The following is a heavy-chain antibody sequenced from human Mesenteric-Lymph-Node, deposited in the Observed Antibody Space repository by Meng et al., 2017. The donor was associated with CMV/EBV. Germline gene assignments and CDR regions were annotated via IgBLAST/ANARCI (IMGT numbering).Heavy chain of an antibody. V-gene: IGHV4-61*01. CDR1: GGSVSSGSYY. J-gene: IGHJ6*02. Sequence: LSCTVSGGSVSSGSYYWSWIRQPPGKGLEWIGYIYYSGSTNYNPSLKSRVTISVDKSKNQFSLKLSSVTAADTAVYYCARDRILENYDFWSGLFYGMDVWGQGTTVTVSS. D-gene: IGHD3-3*01. CDR2: IYYSGST. CDR3: ARDRILENYDFWSGLFYGMDV.